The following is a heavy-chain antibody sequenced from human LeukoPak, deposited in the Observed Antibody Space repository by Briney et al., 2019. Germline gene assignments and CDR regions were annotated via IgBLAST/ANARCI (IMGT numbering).Heavy chain of an antibody. CDR2: INHSGST. J-gene: IGHJ5*01. V-gene: IGHV4-34*01. Sequence: PSETLSLTCAVYGGSFSGYYWSWIRQPPGKGLEWIGEINHSGSTNYNPSLKSRVTMSVDTSKNQFSLRLRSVTAADTAVYYCARSGSVTNWFDSWGQGTLVTVSS. CDR1: GGSFSGYY. D-gene: IGHD4-17*01. CDR3: ARSGSVTNWFDS.